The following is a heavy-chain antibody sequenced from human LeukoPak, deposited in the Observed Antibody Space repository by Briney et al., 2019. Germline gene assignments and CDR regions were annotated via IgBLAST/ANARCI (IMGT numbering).Heavy chain of an antibody. CDR2: ISGSGGTT. Sequence: GGSLRLSCAASGFTFSSYAMTWIRQAPGKGLEWVSSISGSGGTTYYADSVKGRFTISRDNSKNTLYLQMNSLRAEDTAVYYCAKYKKSWELRAFDIWGQGTMVTVSS. V-gene: IGHV3-23*01. CDR3: AKYKKSWELRAFDI. CDR1: GFTFSSYA. D-gene: IGHD1-7*01. J-gene: IGHJ3*02.